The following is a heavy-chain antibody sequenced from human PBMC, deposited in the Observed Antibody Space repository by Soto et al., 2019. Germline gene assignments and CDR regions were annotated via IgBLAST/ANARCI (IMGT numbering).Heavy chain of an antibody. CDR3: TRRFLNYYYYGMDV. Sequence: EVQLVESGGGLVQPGGSLRLSCTASGFTFSRHWMSRVRQAPGKGLEWVANIKEDGSEKYYVDSVKGRFTISRDNAMNSLYLQMNSLRAEDTAVYFCTRRFLNYYYYGMDVWGHGTTVTVSS. J-gene: IGHJ6*02. CDR1: GFTFSRHW. CDR2: IKEDGSEK. V-gene: IGHV3-7*01. D-gene: IGHD3-3*01.